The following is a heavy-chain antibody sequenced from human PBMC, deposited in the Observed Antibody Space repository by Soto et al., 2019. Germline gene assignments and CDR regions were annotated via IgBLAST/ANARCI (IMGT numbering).Heavy chain of an antibody. Sequence: PGGSLRLSCAASGFTFSSYAMSWVRQAPGKGLEWVSAISGSGGSTYYADSVKGRFTISRDNSKNTLYLQMNSLRAEDTAVYYCAKDLLTLGPDSSGWYYFDYWGQGTLVTVSS. D-gene: IGHD6-19*01. CDR2: ISGSGGST. J-gene: IGHJ4*02. CDR1: GFTFSSYA. V-gene: IGHV3-23*01. CDR3: AKDLLTLGPDSSGWYYFDY.